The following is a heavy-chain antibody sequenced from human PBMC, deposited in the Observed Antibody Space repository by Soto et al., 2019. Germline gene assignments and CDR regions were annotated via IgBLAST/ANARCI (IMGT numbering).Heavy chain of an antibody. Sequence: QVQLQESGPGLVKPSETLSLTCAVSGDSISSYYCMWIRQPPGKGLESIGYLYYGRSANYNPSLKRRVTSSVDTSTNQCSLTLSSMTAADTAVYYCALRIMAVVPEYWGQGTLVTVSS. J-gene: IGHJ4*02. D-gene: IGHD3-22*01. CDR1: GDSISSYY. CDR3: ALRIMAVVPEY. CDR2: LYYGRSA. V-gene: IGHV4-59*01.